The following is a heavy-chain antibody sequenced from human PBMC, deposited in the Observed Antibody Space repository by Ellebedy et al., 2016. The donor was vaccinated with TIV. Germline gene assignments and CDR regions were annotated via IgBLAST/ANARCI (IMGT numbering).Heavy chain of an antibody. V-gene: IGHV4-59*01. CDR1: GGSLRTYY. CDR2: IYYSGST. D-gene: IGHD6-13*01. J-gene: IGHJ6*02. CDR3: ARALAASGKVTYYYGMDV. Sequence: GSLRLSXTVSGGSLRTYYWSWIRQSPGKGLEWFGYIYYSGSTDYNPSLKSRVTISVDTSTNQFSLNLRSVTAADTALYFCARALAASGKVTYYYGMDVWGQGTTVTVSS.